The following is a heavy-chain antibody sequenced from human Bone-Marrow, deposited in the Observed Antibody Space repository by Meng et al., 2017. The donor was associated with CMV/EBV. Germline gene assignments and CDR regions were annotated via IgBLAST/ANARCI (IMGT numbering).Heavy chain of an antibody. Sequence: HVQLVEFVVEVNRPGASGNVSCKASECTFSSYTISWVRQAPGQGLEWMGGIIPIFGTANYAQKFQGRVTITADESTSTAYMELSSLRSEDTAVYYCAMSRAMVRGVIPGWFDPWGQGTLVAVSS. CDR1: ECTFSSYT. CDR3: AMSRAMVRGVIPGWFDP. J-gene: IGHJ5*02. CDR2: IIPIFGTA. V-gene: IGHV1-69*12. D-gene: IGHD3-10*01.